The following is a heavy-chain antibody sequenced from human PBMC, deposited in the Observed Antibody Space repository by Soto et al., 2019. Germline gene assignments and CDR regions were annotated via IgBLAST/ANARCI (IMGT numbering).Heavy chain of an antibody. CDR1: GYTFTGYY. D-gene: IGHD2-2*02. CDR2: INPNSGGT. Sequence: ASVKVSCKASGYTFTGYYMRWVRQAPGQGLEWMGWINPNSGGTNYAQKFQGRVTMTRDTSISTAYMELSRLRSDDTAVYYCAREGRYCSSTSCYTVGDYYYYGMDVWGQGTTVTVSS. V-gene: IGHV1-2*02. J-gene: IGHJ6*02. CDR3: AREGRYCSSTSCYTVGDYYYYGMDV.